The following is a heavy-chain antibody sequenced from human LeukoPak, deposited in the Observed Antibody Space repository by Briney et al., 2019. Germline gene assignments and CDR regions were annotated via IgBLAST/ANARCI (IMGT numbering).Heavy chain of an antibody. CDR1: GFTFSSYA. V-gene: IGHV3-30-3*01. CDR2: ISHDGNNK. D-gene: IGHD5-24*01. Sequence: GRSLRLSCAASGFTFSSYAMHWVRQAPGKGLEWVAVISHDGNNKYNADSVKGRFTISRDNSKNTLYLQMNSLRAEDTAVYYCARGQEDGYNYNAFDVWGQGTMVTVSS. CDR3: ARGQEDGYNYNAFDV. J-gene: IGHJ3*01.